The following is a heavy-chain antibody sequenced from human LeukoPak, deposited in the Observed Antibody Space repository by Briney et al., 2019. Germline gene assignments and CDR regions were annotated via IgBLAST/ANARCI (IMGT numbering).Heavy chain of an antibody. CDR1: GFRFSNFA. CDR2: IIGSSGDT. V-gene: IGHV3-23*01. D-gene: IGHD5-12*01. CDR3: AKGAYDYIEMGYFDD. Sequence: GGALRLSRAASGFRFSNFAMSWVGQARAKGRAGVSLIIGSSGDTLYADSVKGRFTISRDISKNRLYLQMNSLRAEDTALYYCAKGAYDYIEMGYFDDWGQGTLVTVSS. J-gene: IGHJ4*02.